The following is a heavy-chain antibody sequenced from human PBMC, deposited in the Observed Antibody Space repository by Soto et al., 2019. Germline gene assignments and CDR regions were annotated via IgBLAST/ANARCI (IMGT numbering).Heavy chain of an antibody. CDR1: GFTFSSYA. D-gene: IGHD2-15*01. V-gene: IGHV3-30-3*01. CDR2: ISYDGSNK. CDR3: ARDVYGGKTLLKFEDY. Sequence: QVQLVESGGGVVQPGRSLRLSCAASGFTFSSYAMHWVRQAPGKGLEWVAVISYDGSNKYYADSVKGRFTISRDHSKNTLYLQLNSLRAEDTAVYYSARDVYGGKTLLKFEDYWGQLTVVTVS. J-gene: IGHJ4*02.